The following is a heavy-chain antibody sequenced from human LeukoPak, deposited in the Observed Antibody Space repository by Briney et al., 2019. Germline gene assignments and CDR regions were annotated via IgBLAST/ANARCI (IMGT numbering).Heavy chain of an antibody. CDR3: ARTSYYDPDY. Sequence: GGSLRLSCAASGFTFSSYWMSWVRQAPGKGLEWVSYISSSGSTIYYADSVKGRFTISRDNAKNSLYLQMNSLRAEDTAVYYCARTSYYDPDYWGQGTLVTVSS. D-gene: IGHD3-22*01. J-gene: IGHJ4*02. CDR1: GFTFSSYW. CDR2: ISSSGSTI. V-gene: IGHV3-48*04.